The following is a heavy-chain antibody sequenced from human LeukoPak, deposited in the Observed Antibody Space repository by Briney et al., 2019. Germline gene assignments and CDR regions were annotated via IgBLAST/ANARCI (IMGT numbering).Heavy chain of an antibody. D-gene: IGHD3-10*01. CDR3: TTLLLWFGDDY. J-gene: IGHJ4*02. CDR2: IKSKTDGGTT. Sequence: GGSLRLSCAASGFTFSNAWMSWVRQAPGKGLEWVGRIKSKTDGGTTDYAVPVKGRFTISRHDSKNTLDLQMNSLKTEDTAVYYCTTLLLWFGDDYWGQGTLVTVSS. V-gene: IGHV3-15*01. CDR1: GFTFSNAW.